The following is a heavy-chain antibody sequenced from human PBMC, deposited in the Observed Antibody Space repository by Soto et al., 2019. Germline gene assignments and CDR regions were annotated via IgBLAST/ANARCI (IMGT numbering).Heavy chain of an antibody. CDR1: GFTFSSYG. CDR3: AREEPYYYDSSGYYATYGMDV. CDR2: IWYDGSNK. J-gene: IGHJ6*02. D-gene: IGHD3-22*01. Sequence: QVQLVESGGGVVQPGRSLRLSCAASGFTFSSYGMHWVRQAPGKGLEWVAVIWYDGSNKYYADSVKGRFTISRDNSKNTLYLQMNSLRAEDTAVYYCAREEPYYYDSSGYYATYGMDVWGQGTTVTVSS. V-gene: IGHV3-33*01.